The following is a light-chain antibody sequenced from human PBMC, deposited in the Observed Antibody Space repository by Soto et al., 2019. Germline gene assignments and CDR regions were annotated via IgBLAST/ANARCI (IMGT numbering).Light chain of an antibody. J-gene: IGLJ2*01. CDR2: YND. V-gene: IGLV1-40*01. Sequence: QSVLTQPPSVSGAPGQSGTISCTGSSSNLGSGFDVQWYQQLPGTAPKLLIYYNDNRPSGVPDRFSGSKSGTSASLAITGLQADDEADYYCQSYDSILSGHVVFGGGTKLTVL. CDR1: SSNLGSGFD. CDR3: QSYDSILSGHVV.